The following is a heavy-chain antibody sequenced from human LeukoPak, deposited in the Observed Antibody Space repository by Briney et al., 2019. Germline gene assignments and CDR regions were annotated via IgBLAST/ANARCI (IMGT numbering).Heavy chain of an antibody. J-gene: IGHJ4*02. CDR1: GGSFSGYY. CDR3: ARGRRKIVVGTAYDY. D-gene: IGHD3-22*01. Sequence: SETLSLTCAVYGGSFSGYYWSWIRQPPGEGLEWIGEINHSGSTNYNPSLKSRVTISVDTSKNQFSLRLSSVTAADTAVYYCARGRRKIVVGTAYDYWGQGTLVTVSS. V-gene: IGHV4-34*01. CDR2: INHSGST.